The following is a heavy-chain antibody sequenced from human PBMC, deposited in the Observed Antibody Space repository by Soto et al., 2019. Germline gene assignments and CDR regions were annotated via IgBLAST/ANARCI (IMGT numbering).Heavy chain of an antibody. CDR3: ARLGGYYQAFDQ. CDR1: GDTISTGGYT. CDR2: TYHSGNP. J-gene: IGHJ4*02. D-gene: IGHD2-21*02. Sequence: PSETLSLTCDVSGDTISTGGYTWAWIRQPPGKALEWIGHTYHSGNPYYNPSLKSRVTISIDTSRNQFSLKLNSVTAADTAVYYCARLGGYYQAFDQWGQGSLVTVSS. V-gene: IGHV4-30-2*01.